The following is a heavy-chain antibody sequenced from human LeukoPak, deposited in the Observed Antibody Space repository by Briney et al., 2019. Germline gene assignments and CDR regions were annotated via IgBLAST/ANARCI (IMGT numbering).Heavy chain of an antibody. J-gene: IGHJ6*02. D-gene: IGHD3-10*01. V-gene: IGHV3-48*03. CDR1: GFTFSSYE. CDR3: AREEVRGAREYYYGMDV. Sequence: PGGSLRLSCAASGFTFSSYEMIWVRQAPGKGLEWVSYISTGGSTIYYADSMKGRFTISRDNAKNSLYLQMNSLRAEDTAVYYCAREEVRGAREYYYGMDVWGQGTTVTVSS. CDR2: ISTGGSTI.